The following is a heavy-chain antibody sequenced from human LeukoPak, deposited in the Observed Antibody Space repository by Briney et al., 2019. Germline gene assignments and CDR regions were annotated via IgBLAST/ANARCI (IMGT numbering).Heavy chain of an antibody. Sequence: GASVKVSCKASGYTFSSYAMHWVRQAPGQGLEWMGWITPGGGTNYPQKFQGRVAITRDTSISTAYMELSRLRSDDTAVYYCARGGYSYGYGEDYFDYWGQGTLVTVSS. J-gene: IGHJ4*02. V-gene: IGHV1-2*02. D-gene: IGHD5-18*01. CDR2: ITPGGGT. CDR3: ARGGYSYGYGEDYFDY. CDR1: GYTFSSYA.